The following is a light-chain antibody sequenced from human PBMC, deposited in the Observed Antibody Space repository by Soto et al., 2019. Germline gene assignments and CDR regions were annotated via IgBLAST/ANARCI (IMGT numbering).Light chain of an antibody. V-gene: IGKV3-11*01. J-gene: IGKJ1*01. Sequence: EILLTQSPFSLSLSPGERATLSCRASQNVRGYLAWYQQKPGQAPALLIYGASNRATGIPARFRGRGSGTDFTLTIRRLEPEDSAVYYSPPTLVVHPFGPRAKVDIK. CDR3: PPTLVVHP. CDR2: GAS. CDR1: QNVRGY.